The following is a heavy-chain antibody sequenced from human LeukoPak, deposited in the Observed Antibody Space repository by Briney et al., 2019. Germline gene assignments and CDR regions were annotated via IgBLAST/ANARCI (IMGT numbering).Heavy chain of an antibody. CDR1: GFTFSSYA. CDR3: AKGDRGVVVIAIRY. Sequence: GGSLRLSCAASGFTFSSYAMSWVRQAPGKGLEWVSTISDSGGSTYYADSVKGRFTISRDNSKNTLYLQMNSLRAEDTALYYCAKGDRGVVVIAIRYWGQGTLVTVSS. V-gene: IGHV3-23*01. J-gene: IGHJ4*02. CDR2: ISDSGGST. D-gene: IGHD2-21*01.